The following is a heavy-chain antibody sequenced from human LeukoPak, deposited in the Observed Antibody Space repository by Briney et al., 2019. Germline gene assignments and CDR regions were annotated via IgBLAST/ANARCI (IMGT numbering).Heavy chain of an antibody. Sequence: SETLSLTCTVSGGSISSYYWSWIRQPPGKGLEWIGYIYYSGTTKYNPSLKSRVTTSVDTSKNQFSLKLSSVTAADTAVYYCARHGGSHFLYWGQGILVTVSS. V-gene: IGHV4-59*08. CDR1: GGSISSYY. D-gene: IGHD1-26*01. CDR2: IYYSGTT. CDR3: ARHGGSHFLY. J-gene: IGHJ4*02.